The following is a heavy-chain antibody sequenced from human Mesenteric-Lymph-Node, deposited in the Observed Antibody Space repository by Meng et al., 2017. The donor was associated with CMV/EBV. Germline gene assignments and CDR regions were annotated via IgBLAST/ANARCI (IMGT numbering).Heavy chain of an antibody. D-gene: IGHD1-14*01. CDR3: ARSTTWDGP. CDR1: GGSFSGYY. CDR2: INHSGST. J-gene: IGHJ5*02. V-gene: IGHV4-34*01. Sequence: ESLKISCAVYGGSFSGYYWSWIRQPPGKGLEWIGEINHSGSTNYNPSLKSRVTISVDTSKNQFSLKLSSVTAADTAVYYCARSTTWDGPWGQGTLVTVSS.